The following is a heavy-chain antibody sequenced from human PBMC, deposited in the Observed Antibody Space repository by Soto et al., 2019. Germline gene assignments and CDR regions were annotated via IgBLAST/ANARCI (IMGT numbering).Heavy chain of an antibody. J-gene: IGHJ4*02. CDR2: IYYIGST. V-gene: IGHV4-59*01. CDR1: GGSSSSYY. CDR3: ARMAAPGMRGIYFDY. D-gene: IGHD6-13*01. Sequence: ETLSLTGTVSGGSSSSYYWSWIRQPPGKGLEWIGYIYYIGSTNYNPSLKIRVTISVDTSKNQFSLKLSSVTAADTAVYYCARMAAPGMRGIYFDYCGQRPMVIVSS.